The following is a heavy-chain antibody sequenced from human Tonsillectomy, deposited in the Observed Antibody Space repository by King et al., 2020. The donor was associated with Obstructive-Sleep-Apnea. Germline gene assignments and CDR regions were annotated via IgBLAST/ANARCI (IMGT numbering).Heavy chain of an antibody. CDR1: GYTFTSYD. CDR3: ARGQALRYFERLLSVYNYYAMDV. D-gene: IGHD3-9*01. V-gene: IGHV1-8*01. Sequence: VQLVESGAEVKKPGASVKVSCKASGYTFTSYDINWVRQATGQGLEWMGWMNPNSDNTGYAQKFQGRVTMTRNTSISTAYMELSSLRSEDTAVYYCARGQALRYFERLLSVYNYYAMDVWGQGTTVTVSS. J-gene: IGHJ6*02. CDR2: MNPNSDNT.